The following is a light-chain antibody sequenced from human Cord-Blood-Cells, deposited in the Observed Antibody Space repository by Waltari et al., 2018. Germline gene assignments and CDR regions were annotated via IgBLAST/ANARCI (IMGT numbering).Light chain of an antibody. CDR3: CSYAGSSTVV. CDR2: EVS. CDR1: SSDVGRYNL. J-gene: IGLJ2*01. Sequence: QSALTQPASVSGSPGQSITISCTGTSSDVGRYNLVSWYQQHPGKAPKLRIYEVSKRPSGVSNRFSGSKSGNTASLTISGLQAEDEADYYCCSYAGSSTVVFGGGTKLTVL. V-gene: IGLV2-23*02.